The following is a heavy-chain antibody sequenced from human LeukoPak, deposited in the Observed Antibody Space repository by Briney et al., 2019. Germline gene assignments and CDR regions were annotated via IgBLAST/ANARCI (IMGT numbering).Heavy chain of an antibody. CDR2: ISGSGGST. Sequence: PGGSLRLSCAASGFTFSSYAMSWVRQAPGKGLEWVSAISGSGGSTYYADAVKGRFTISRDNSKNTLYLQMNSLRAEDTAVYYCAKDGRHSSGWYNCWGQGTLVTVSS. CDR3: AKDGRHSSGWYNC. D-gene: IGHD6-19*01. V-gene: IGHV3-23*01. CDR1: GFTFSSYA. J-gene: IGHJ4*02.